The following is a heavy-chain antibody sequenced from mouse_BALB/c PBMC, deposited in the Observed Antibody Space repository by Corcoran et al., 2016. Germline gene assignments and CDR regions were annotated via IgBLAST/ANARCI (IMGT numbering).Heavy chain of an antibody. CDR3: ARDWYGFAY. D-gene: IGHD1-2*01. V-gene: IGHV3-6*02. Sequence: DVQLQESGPGLVKPSQSLSLTCSVTGYSITSGYYWNWIRQFPGNKLEWMGYISYDGSNNYNPSLKNRISITRDTSKNQFFLKLNSVTTEDTATYYCARDWYGFAYWGQGTLVTVSA. CDR2: ISYDGSN. J-gene: IGHJ3*01. CDR1: GYSITSGYY.